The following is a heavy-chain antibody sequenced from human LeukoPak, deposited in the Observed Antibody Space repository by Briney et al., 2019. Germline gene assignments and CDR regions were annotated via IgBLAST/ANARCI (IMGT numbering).Heavy chain of an antibody. CDR2: ISSSGSTI. V-gene: IGHV3-48*03. J-gene: IGHJ4*02. CDR1: GFTFSSCE. Sequence: GGSLRLSCAASGFTFSSCEMNWVRQAPGKGLEWVSYISSSGSTIYYADSVKGRFTISRDHSKNTLYLQMNSLSPEDTAIYYLSKSLPLAGRRPFFFVCWGRGTLVTLPS. D-gene: IGHD6-19*01. CDR3: SKSLPLAGRRPFFFVC.